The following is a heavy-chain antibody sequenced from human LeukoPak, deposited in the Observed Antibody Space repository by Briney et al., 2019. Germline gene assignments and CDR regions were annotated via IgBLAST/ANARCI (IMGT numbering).Heavy chain of an antibody. V-gene: IGHV4-39*01. CDR1: GGSISSSSYH. CDR3: ARRVATVTPYFDY. J-gene: IGHJ4*02. Sequence: SETLSLTCTVSGGSISSSSYHWGWIRQPPGKGLEWIGSIYYSGSTYYNPSLKSRVTISVDTSKNQFSLKLSSVTAADTAVYYCARRVATVTPYFDYWGQGTLVTVSS. CDR2: IYYSGST. D-gene: IGHD4-17*01.